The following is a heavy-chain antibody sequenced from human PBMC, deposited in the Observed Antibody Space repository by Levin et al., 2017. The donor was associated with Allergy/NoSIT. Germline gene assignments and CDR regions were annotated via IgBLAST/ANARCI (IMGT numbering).Heavy chain of an antibody. CDR2: ISSSSSYI. CDR1: GFTFSSYS. D-gene: IGHD5-12*01. CDR3: ARVRGYSGYELGGFDY. J-gene: IGHJ4*02. Sequence: PGGSLRLSCAASGFTFSSYSMNWVRQAPGKGLEWVSSISSSSSYIYYADSVKGRFTISRDNAKNSLYLQMNSLRAEDTAVYYCARVRGYSGYELGGFDYWGQGTLVTVSS. V-gene: IGHV3-21*01.